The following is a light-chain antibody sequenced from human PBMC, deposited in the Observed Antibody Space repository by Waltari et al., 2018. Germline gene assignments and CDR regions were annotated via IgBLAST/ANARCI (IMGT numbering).Light chain of an antibody. CDR3: HQYNNWPPNT. CDR1: QSVTTN. V-gene: IGKV3-15*01. J-gene: IGKJ2*01. Sequence: ETLMTQSPATLSVSPGESVTLSCRASQSVTTNLAWYQQKPGQAPRLLIYRASTRATGVPARFSGSGSGTEFTLTINALQSEDSAVYYCHQYNNWPPNTFGQGTLLETK. CDR2: RAS.